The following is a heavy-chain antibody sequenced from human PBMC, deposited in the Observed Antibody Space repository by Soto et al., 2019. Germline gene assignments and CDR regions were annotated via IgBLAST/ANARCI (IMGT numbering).Heavy chain of an antibody. CDR3: AASCVACGGFNYYGMDV. CDR1: GGSISSGGYY. Sequence: PSETLSLTCTVSGGSISSGGYYWYWIRQHPGKGLEWIGYIYYSGTTYYNPSLKGRVTISVDTSKNQFCLKLSSVTAADTAVYYCAASCVACGGFNYYGMDVWGQGTTVTVSS. V-gene: IGHV4-31*03. J-gene: IGHJ6*02. CDR2: IYYSGTT. D-gene: IGHD2-21*01.